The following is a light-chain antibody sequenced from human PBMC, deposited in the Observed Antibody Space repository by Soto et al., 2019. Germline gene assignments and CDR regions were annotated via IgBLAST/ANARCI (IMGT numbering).Light chain of an antibody. J-gene: IGKJ1*01. Sequence: DIQMTQSPSTLSASVGDRVTSTCRASQSISSWLAWYQQKPGKAPKLLIYDASSLESGVPSRFSGSGSGTEFTLTISSLQPDDFATYYCQQYNNYWTFGQGTKVDI. CDR3: QQYNNYWT. CDR1: QSISSW. CDR2: DAS. V-gene: IGKV1-5*01.